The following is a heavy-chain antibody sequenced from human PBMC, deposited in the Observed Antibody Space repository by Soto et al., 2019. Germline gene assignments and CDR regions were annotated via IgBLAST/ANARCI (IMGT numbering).Heavy chain of an antibody. CDR2: ISPTGGTR. V-gene: IGHV3-23*01. D-gene: IGHD3-9*01. J-gene: IGHJ4*02. CDR1: GFIFMIYD. Sequence: GSLSLSCATSGFIFMIYDMSWFLQPPVKVLEWVSGISPTGGTRYYADSVKGRFTISRDNSGHTLFLTLNSLRVDDTALYYCARPPGYISDWYYFDSWGQGTQVTVSS. CDR3: ARPPGYISDWYYFDS.